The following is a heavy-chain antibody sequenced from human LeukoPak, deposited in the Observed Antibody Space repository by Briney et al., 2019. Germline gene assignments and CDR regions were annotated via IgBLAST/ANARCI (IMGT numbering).Heavy chain of an antibody. CDR2: IRYDESNE. CDR3: AKDIELLWFGESSQGYFDY. Sequence: PGGSLRLSCAASGFTFSDFGMHWVRQAPGKGLEWLSFIRYDESNELYADSVKGRFTISRDNSKNTLYLQMNSLRAEDTAVYYCAKDIELLWFGESSQGYFDYWGQGTLVTVSS. J-gene: IGHJ4*02. V-gene: IGHV3-30*02. D-gene: IGHD3-10*01. CDR1: GFTFSDFG.